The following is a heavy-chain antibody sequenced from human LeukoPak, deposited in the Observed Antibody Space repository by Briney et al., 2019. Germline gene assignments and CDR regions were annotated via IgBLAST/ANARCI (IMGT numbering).Heavy chain of an antibody. Sequence: SVKVSCKASGGTFSSYAISWVRQAPGQGLEWMGGIIPIFGTANYAQKFQGRVTITTDESTSTAYMELSSLRSEDTAVYYCARGYYDSSGYPSRWFDPWGQGTLVTVSS. CDR3: ARGYYDSSGYPSRWFDP. D-gene: IGHD3-22*01. CDR1: GGTFSSYA. V-gene: IGHV1-69*05. CDR2: IIPIFGTA. J-gene: IGHJ5*02.